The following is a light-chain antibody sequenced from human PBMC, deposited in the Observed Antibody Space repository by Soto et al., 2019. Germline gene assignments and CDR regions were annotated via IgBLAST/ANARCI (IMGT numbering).Light chain of an antibody. CDR1: QSISNW. CDR3: QQYHTYWT. CDR2: KTS. J-gene: IGKJ1*01. Sequence: DIQMTQSPSTLSASVGDRVTITCRASQSISNWLAWYQQKPGKVPKLLIYKTSSLESGVPSRFSGSGSGTEFTLTISSLQPDDVATYYCQQYHTYWTFGQGTKVDVK. V-gene: IGKV1-5*03.